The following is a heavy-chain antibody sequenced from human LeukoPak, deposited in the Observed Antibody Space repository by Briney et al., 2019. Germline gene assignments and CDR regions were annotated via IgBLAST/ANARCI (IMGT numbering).Heavy chain of an antibody. J-gene: IGHJ4*02. D-gene: IGHD6-13*01. Sequence: GGSLRLSCAASGFTFDDYAIHWVRPAPGKGLEWLSLISGDGGSTYYADSLKGRFTISRDNSQKSRYLQINTLRTEHTPLYYLAKARSPHKYSSTCFDYWGQGTLVTVSS. CDR1: GFTFDDYA. V-gene: IGHV3-43*02. CDR3: AKARSPHKYSSTCFDY. CDR2: ISGDGGST.